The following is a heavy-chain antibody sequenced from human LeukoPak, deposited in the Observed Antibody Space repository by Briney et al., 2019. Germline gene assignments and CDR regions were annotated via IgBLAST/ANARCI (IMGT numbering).Heavy chain of an antibody. D-gene: IGHD4-23*01. J-gene: IGHJ4*02. CDR1: GDSLSDYY. V-gene: IGHV4-59*08. CDR2: IYYSGTT. CDR3: ARHTVVTYFDY. Sequence: SETLSLTCTVSGDSLSDYYGRWIRQPPGKGLEWIGYIYYSGTTNYNPSLKRRVSISVDTSKNQFSLKLSSVTAADTAVYYCARHTVVTYFDYWGQGTLVTVSS.